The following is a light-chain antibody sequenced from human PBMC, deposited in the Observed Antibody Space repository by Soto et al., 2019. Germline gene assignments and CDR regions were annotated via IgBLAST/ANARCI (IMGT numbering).Light chain of an antibody. Sequence: DIQLTQSPSTLSASVGDGVTLTCRASQSISSWLAWYQQKPGKAPKLLLYDASSLASGVPSRFSGSGSETEFTLTISSLQPEDFATYYCQQYNSYGTFGQGTKVDI. CDR3: QQYNSYGT. V-gene: IGKV1-5*01. J-gene: IGKJ1*01. CDR2: DAS. CDR1: QSISSW.